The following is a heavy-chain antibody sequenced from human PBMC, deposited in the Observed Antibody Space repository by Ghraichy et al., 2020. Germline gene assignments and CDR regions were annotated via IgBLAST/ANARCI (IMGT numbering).Heavy chain of an antibody. CDR2: FDPEDGET. J-gene: IGHJ4*02. V-gene: IGHV1-24*01. CDR3: ATEKIVAGPLLFDY. D-gene: IGHD5-12*01. Sequence: ASVKVSCKVSGYILTELSIYWVRQAPGKGLEWMGGFDPEDGETIYAQKFQGRVTMTEDTSTDTAYMELSSLGSEDTAMYYCATEKIVAGPLLFDYWGQGTLVTVSS. CDR1: GYILTELS.